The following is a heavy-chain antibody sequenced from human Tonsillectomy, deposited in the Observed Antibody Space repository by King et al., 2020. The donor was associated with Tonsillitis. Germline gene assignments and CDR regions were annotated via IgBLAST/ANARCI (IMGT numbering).Heavy chain of an antibody. V-gene: IGHV3-7*01. CDR1: GFTFSNCW. J-gene: IGHJ4*02. D-gene: IGHD1-14*01. CDR3: ARDAGKRGSYYFDY. CDR2: IKQDGGEQ. Sequence: VQLVESGGGLVQPGGSLRLSCAASGFTFSNCWMSWVRQAPGKGLEWVASIKQDGGEQYYVDSVRGRFTISRDNAKNSLYLQMNSLRAEDTAVYYCARDAGKRGSYYFDYWGQGTLVTVSS.